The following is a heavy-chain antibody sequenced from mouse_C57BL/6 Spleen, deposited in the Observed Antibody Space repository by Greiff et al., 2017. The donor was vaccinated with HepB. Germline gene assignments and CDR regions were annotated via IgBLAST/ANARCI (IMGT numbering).Heavy chain of an antibody. V-gene: IGHV1-54*01. CDR3: ARSGHYTGSRYWYFDV. CDR1: GYAFTNYL. CDR2: INPGSGGT. J-gene: IGHJ1*03. D-gene: IGHD1-1*01. Sequence: QVQLQQSGAELVRPGTSVKVSCKASGYAFTNYLIEWVKQRPGQGLEWIGVINPGSGGTNYNEKFKGKATLTADKSSSTAYMQLSSLTSEDSAVYFCARSGHYTGSRYWYFDVWGTGTTVTVSS.